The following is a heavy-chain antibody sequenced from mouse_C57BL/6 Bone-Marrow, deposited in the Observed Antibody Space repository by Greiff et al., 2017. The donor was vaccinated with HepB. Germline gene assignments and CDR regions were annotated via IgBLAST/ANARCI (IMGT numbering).Heavy chain of an antibody. J-gene: IGHJ4*01. V-gene: IGHV1-69*01. D-gene: IGHD1-1*01. Sequence: QVQLQQPGAELVMPGASVKLSCKASGYTFTSYWMHWVKQRPGQGLEWIGEIDPSDSYTNYNQKFKGKSTLTVDKSSSTAYMQLSSLTSEDSAVYYCARGNYYGSSYVGNYYAMDYWGQGTSVTVSS. CDR2: IDPSDSYT. CDR3: ARGNYYGSSYVGNYYAMDY. CDR1: GYTFTSYW.